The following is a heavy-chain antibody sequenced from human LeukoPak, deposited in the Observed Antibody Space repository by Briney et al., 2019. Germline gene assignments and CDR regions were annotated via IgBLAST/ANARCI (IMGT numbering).Heavy chain of an antibody. J-gene: IGHJ3*02. D-gene: IGHD2-8*02. CDR1: GGSISSYY. Sequence: SETLSLTCTVSGGSISSYYWSWIRQPAGKGLEWIGHIYTSGATNHNPSFKSRVTMSVDTSKNQFSLKLSSVTAADTAVYYCARDAKPLYWGFGAAFDIWGQGTMVTVSS. CDR3: ARDAKPLYWGFGAAFDI. CDR2: IYTSGAT. V-gene: IGHV4-4*07.